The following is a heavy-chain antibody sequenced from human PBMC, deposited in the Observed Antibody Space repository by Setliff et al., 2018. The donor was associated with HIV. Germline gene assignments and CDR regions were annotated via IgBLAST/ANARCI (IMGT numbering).Heavy chain of an antibody. Sequence: SETLSLTCAVYGASFNGYFWNWIRQPPGKGLEWIGSIYYSGSTYYNPSLRSRVTISVDTSKTQFSLNLSSVTAADTAVYYCARVKGVYCSSVSCYPSWFDPWGQGTLVTVSS. CDR3: ARVKGVYCSSVSCYPSWFDP. V-gene: IGHV4-34*01. CDR2: IYYSGST. J-gene: IGHJ5*02. D-gene: IGHD2-2*01. CDR1: GASFNGYF.